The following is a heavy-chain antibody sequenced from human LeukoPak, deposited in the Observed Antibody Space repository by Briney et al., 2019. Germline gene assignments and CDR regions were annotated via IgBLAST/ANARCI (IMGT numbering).Heavy chain of an antibody. J-gene: IGHJ1*01. V-gene: IGHV3-48*03. Sequence: GGSLRLSCAASGFTFSSYEMNWVRQAPGKGLEWVSYISSSGSTIYYADSVKGRFTISRDNAKNSLYLQMNVLRAEDTSVYYCARDGHFYDSSGYPGYFHHWGQGTLVTVSS. CDR1: GFTFSSYE. CDR2: ISSSGSTI. D-gene: IGHD3-22*01. CDR3: ARDGHFYDSSGYPGYFHH.